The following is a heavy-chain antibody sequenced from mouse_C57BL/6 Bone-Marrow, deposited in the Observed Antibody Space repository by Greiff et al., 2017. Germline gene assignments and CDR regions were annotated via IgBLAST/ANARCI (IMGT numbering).Heavy chain of an antibody. V-gene: IGHV3-6*01. D-gene: IGHD1-1*01. CDR1: GYSITSGYY. CDR2: ISYDGSN. CDR3: ARWDYGSSYGAY. Sequence: EVQLQESGPGLVKPSQSLSLTCSVTGYSITSGYYWNWIRQFPGNKLEWMGYISYDGSNNYNPSLKNRISITRDTSKNQFFLKLNSVTTEDTATYYCARWDYGSSYGAYWGQGTLVTVSA. J-gene: IGHJ3*01.